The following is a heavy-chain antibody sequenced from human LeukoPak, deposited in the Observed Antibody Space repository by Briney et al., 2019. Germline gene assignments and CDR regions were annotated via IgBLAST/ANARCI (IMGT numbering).Heavy chain of an antibody. J-gene: IGHJ4*02. Sequence: GLLILSYASSGFNLSRYAMSQVREAPGKELHLVSAISGSGGSTYYADSVKGRFTISRDNSKNTLYLQMNSLRAEDTAVYYCAKDGRGYSYGPFDYWGQGTLVTVSS. V-gene: IGHV3-23*01. CDR2: ISGSGGST. D-gene: IGHD5-18*01. CDR3: AKDGRGYSYGPFDY. CDR1: GFNLSRYA.